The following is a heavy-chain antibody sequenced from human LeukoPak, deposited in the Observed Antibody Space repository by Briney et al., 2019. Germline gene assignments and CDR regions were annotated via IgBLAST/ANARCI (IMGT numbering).Heavy chain of an antibody. J-gene: IGHJ5*02. CDR2: ISAYNGNT. CDR1: GYTFTSYG. D-gene: IGHD3-9*01. V-gene: IGHV1-18*01. Sequence: ASVKVSCKASGYTFTSYGISWVRQAPGQGLEWMGWISAYNGNTNYAQKLQGRVTMTTDTSTSTAYMELRSLRSDDTAVYYCAKGTKAHILTAYMRDRWFDPWGQGTLVTVSS. CDR3: AKGTKAHILTAYMRDRWFDP.